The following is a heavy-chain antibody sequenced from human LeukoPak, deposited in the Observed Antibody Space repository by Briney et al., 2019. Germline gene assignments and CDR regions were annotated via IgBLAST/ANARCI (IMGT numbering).Heavy chain of an antibody. V-gene: IGHV1-24*01. CDR2: FDPEDGET. CDR3: ATVHPEWELLGS. J-gene: IGHJ4*02. Sequence: ASVKVSCKVSGYTLTELSMHWVRQAPGKGLEWMGGFDPEDGETIYAQKFQGRVTMTEDTSTDTAYMELSSLRSEDTAVYYCATVHPEWELLGSWGQGTLVTVSS. D-gene: IGHD1-26*01. CDR1: GYTLTELS.